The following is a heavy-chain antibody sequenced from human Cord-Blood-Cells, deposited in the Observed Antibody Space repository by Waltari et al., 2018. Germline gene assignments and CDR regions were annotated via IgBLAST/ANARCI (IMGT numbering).Heavy chain of an antibody. Sequence: EVQLVESGGGLVQPGGSLSLACAAAGFPFRITWVRRVLQAPGKGLEGVANIKQDGSEKYYVDSVKGRFTISRDNAKNSLYLQMNSLRAEDTAVYYCARVEGMGDAFDIWGQGTMVTVSS. CDR2: IKQDGSEK. D-gene: IGHD1-26*01. V-gene: IGHV3-7*01. J-gene: IGHJ3*02. CDR1: GFPFRITW. CDR3: ARVEGMGDAFDI.